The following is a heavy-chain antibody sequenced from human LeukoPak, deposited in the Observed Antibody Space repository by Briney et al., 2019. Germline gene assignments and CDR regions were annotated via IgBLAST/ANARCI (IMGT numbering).Heavy chain of an antibody. CDR3: ASDPHETYYYDSSPHYYYSMDV. CDR2: IIPIFGTA. J-gene: IGHJ6*03. CDR1: GGTFSSYA. D-gene: IGHD3-22*01. V-gene: IGHV1-69*13. Sequence: GASVKVSCKASGGTFSSYAISWLRQAPGQGLEWMGGIIPIFGTANYAQKFQGRVTITADESTSTAYMELSSLRSEDTAVYYCASDPHETYYYDSSPHYYYSMDVWGKGTTVTVSS.